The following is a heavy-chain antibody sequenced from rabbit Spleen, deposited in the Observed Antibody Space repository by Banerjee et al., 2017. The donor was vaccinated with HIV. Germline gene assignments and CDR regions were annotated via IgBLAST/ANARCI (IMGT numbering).Heavy chain of an antibody. CDR2: IDPVSGIT. V-gene: IGHV1S7*01. CDR1: GFDFRRYY. J-gene: IGHJ6*01. CDR3: ARDTGSSFSSYGMDL. D-gene: IGHD8-1*01. Sequence: LEESGGGLVQPGGSLTLSCKASGFDFRRYYLSWVRQAPGKGLEWIGIIDPVSGITDYPNWVNGRFTVSSHNAQTTVYLQLNNLTVADTATYFCARDTGSSFSSYGMDLWGPGTLVTVS.